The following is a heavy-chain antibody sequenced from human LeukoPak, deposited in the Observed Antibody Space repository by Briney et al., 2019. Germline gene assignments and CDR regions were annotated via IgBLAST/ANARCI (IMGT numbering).Heavy chain of an antibody. J-gene: IGHJ1*01. V-gene: IGHV3-23*01. CDR1: GFTFSSYA. Sequence: GGSLRLSCAASGFTFSSYAMSWVRQAPGKGLEWVSAISGSGGSTYYADSVKGRFTISRDNSKNTLYLQMNSLRAEDTAVYYCVNDDYGDYGRRPPEPHWGQGTLVTVSS. CDR2: ISGSGGST. CDR3: VNDDYGDYGRRPPEPH. D-gene: IGHD4-17*01.